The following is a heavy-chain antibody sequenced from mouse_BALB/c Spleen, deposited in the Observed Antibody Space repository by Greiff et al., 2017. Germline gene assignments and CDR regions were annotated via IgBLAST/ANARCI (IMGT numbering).Heavy chain of an antibody. CDR2: IWGDGST. J-gene: IGHJ4*01. CDR1: GFSLTGYG. V-gene: IGHV2-6-7*01. D-gene: IGHD1-1*01. CDR3: ARDSYYYGSSGAMDY. Sequence: VQLQESGPGLVAPSQSLSITCTVSGFSLTGYGVNWVRQPPGKGLEWLGMIWGDGSTDYNSALKSRLSISKDNSKSQVFLKMNSLQTDDTARYYCARDSYYYGSSGAMDYWGQGTSVTVSS.